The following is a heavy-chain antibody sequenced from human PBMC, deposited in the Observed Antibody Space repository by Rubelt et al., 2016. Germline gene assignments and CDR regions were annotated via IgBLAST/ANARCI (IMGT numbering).Heavy chain of an antibody. J-gene: IGHJ3*02. CDR2: IIPIFGTA. Sequence: QVQLVQSGAEVKKPGSSVKVSCKASGGTFSSYAISWVRQAPGQGLEWMGGIIPIFGTANYAQEFQGRVTITADESTSTAYVEMSRLSAEETAVYYCARGGAAAAGDNDAFDIWGQGTMVTVSS. CDR1: GGTFSSYA. V-gene: IGHV1-69*01. D-gene: IGHD6-13*01. CDR3: ARGGAAAAGDNDAFDI.